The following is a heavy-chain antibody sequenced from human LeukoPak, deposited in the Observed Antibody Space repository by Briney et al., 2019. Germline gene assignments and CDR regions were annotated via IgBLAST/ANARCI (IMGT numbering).Heavy chain of an antibody. CDR3: TTNDAFDI. V-gene: IGHV3-15*01. Sequence: GGSLRLSCAASGFTFSNAWMNWVRQAPGKGLEWVGRIKTRIDGDGGATDYAAPVKGRFSISRDDSKHTLYLQMNSLKTEDTAVYYCTTNDAFDIWGQGTMVTVSS. J-gene: IGHJ3*02. CDR1: GFTFSNAW. CDR2: IKTRIDGDGGAT.